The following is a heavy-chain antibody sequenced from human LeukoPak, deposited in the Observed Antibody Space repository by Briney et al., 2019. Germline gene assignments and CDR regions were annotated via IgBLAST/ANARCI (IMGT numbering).Heavy chain of an antibody. J-gene: IGHJ4*02. D-gene: IGHD6-13*01. CDR2: INPYNGNT. CDR3: ARVTGSSISSWSILY. V-gene: IGHV1-18*01. Sequence: GASVKVSCKASGYTFTNYAITWVRQAPRQGLTWMGQINPYNGNTNSAQKLQGRVTMTTDTSTSTAYMELRSLTSDATAMYYCARVTGSSISSWSILYWGQGTLVTVSS. CDR1: GYTFTNYA.